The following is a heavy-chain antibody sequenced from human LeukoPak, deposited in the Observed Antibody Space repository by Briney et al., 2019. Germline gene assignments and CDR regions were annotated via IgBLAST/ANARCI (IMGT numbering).Heavy chain of an antibody. CDR1: GFTFSDYY. D-gene: IGHD4-23*01. CDR3: AKLVTHFDY. Sequence: GGSLRLSCAASGFTFSDYYMTWIRQAPGKGLEWVSYISPSSSSTDYADSVKGRFTISRDNSKNTLYMQMNSLRAEDTAVYYCAKLVTHFDYWGQGTLVTVSS. V-gene: IGHV3-11*03. J-gene: IGHJ4*02. CDR2: ISPSSSST.